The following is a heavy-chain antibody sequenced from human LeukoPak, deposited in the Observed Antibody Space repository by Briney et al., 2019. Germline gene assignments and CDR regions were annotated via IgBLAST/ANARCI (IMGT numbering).Heavy chain of an antibody. J-gene: IGHJ4*02. V-gene: IGHV1-2*06. CDR3: ARWLGGVGALNLVFDY. D-gene: IGHD1-26*01. CDR2: INPNSGGT. Sequence: ASVKVSCKASGYTFTGYYMHWVRQAPGQGLEWMGRINPNSGGTNYAQKFQGRVTMTRDTSISTAYMELSRLRSDDTAVYYCARWLGGVGALNLVFDYWGQGTLVTVSS. CDR1: GYTFTGYY.